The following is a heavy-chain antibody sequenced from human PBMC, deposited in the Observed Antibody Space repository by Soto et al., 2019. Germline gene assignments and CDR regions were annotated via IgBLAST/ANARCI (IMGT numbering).Heavy chain of an antibody. V-gene: IGHV4-34*01. CDR1: GGSFSGYY. CDR2: INDRGSI. D-gene: IGHD3-9*01. CDR3: ARESHDILTGPPWVWYFDL. J-gene: IGHJ2*01. Sequence: QVQLQQWGAGPLRPLETLSLTCGVSGGSFSGYYWAWIRQSPGKGLEWIGEINDRGSINYNPSLTSRFRISVDTSKNHYSLNLRSVTAADTAVYYCARESHDILTGPPWVWYFDLWGRGTLVTVSS.